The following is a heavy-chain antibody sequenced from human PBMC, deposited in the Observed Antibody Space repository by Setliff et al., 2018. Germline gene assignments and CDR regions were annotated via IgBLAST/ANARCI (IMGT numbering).Heavy chain of an antibody. CDR1: GGSISSSSYY. CDR3: TRGGTWSDAFDT. CDR2: IYYSGST. V-gene: IGHV4-61*01. Sequence: SETLSLTCTVSGGSISSSSYYWSWVRQPPGKGLEWIGYIYYSGSTNYNPSLKSRVTMSVDTSKSQVSLKLSSVTAADTGVYYCTRGGTWSDAFDTWGQGTMVTVSS. J-gene: IGHJ3*02. D-gene: IGHD1-1*01.